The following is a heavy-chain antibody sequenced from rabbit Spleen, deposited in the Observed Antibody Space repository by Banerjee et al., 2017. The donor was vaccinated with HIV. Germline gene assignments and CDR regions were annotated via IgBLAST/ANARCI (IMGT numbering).Heavy chain of an antibody. CDR2: IDTGGSDFT. D-gene: IGHD1-1*01. V-gene: IGHV1S40*01. CDR1: GFTISSSYY. Sequence: QSLEESGGGLVQPEGSLALTCKASGFTISSSYYMCWVRQAPGKGLEWVACIDTGGSDFTYFATWAKGRFTISKTSSTTVTLQVTRLTAADTTTYFCARDTSSSFSSYGMDLWGPGTLVTVS. CDR3: ARDTSSSFSSYGMDL. J-gene: IGHJ6*01.